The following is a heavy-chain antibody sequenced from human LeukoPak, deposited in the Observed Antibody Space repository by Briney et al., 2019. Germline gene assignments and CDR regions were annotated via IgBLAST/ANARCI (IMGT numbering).Heavy chain of an antibody. J-gene: IGHJ4*02. CDR2: IKEDGAET. CDR1: GFTFSSYW. V-gene: IGHV3-7*03. D-gene: IGHD5-24*01. Sequence: SGGSLRLSCAASGFTFSSYWMSWVRQAPGKGLEWVANIKEDGAETYYVDSVKGRFTISRDNAKNSLYLQMNSLRVEDTAVYYCAKEGRSLQTYWGQGTLVTVSS. CDR3: AKEGRSLQTY.